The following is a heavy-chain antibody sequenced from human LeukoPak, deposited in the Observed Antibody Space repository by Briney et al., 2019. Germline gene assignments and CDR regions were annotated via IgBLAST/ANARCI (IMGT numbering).Heavy chain of an antibody. CDR1: GGSISSGGYS. V-gene: IGHV4-30-2*01. CDR2: IYHSGST. J-gene: IGHJ5*02. CDR3: ARGVSVGADNWFDP. Sequence: SETLSLTCAVSGGSISSGGYSWSWIRQPPGKGLEWIGYIYHSGSTYYNPSLKSRVTISVDRSKNQFSLKLSFVTAADTAVYYCARGVSVGADNWFDPWGQGTLVTVSS. D-gene: IGHD3-16*01.